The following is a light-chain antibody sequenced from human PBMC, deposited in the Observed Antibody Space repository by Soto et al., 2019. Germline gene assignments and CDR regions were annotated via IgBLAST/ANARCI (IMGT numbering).Light chain of an antibody. CDR1: QSVSSD. CDR3: QQRDSWPLT. Sequence: EIVLTQSPATLSLSPGERATLSCRASQSVSSDLAWYQQKPGQAPRLLIYDVSDSATGVPARFSGSGSGTDFTLTISSLEPEDYAIYYCQQRDSWPLTFGGGTKVEIK. J-gene: IGKJ4*01. CDR2: DVS. V-gene: IGKV3-11*01.